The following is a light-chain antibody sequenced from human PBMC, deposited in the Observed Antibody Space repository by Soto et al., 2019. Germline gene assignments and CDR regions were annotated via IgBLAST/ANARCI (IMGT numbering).Light chain of an antibody. J-gene: IGLJ1*01. V-gene: IGLV2-14*03. Sequence: QSVLTQPASVSGSPGQSITISCTGTSSDVGGYNYVFWYQHHPGKAPKLLIYDVSNRPSGVSNRFSGSKSGSTASLTISGLQAEDEADFYCSSCTSSSTLVVFGTGTKVTVL. CDR1: SSDVGGYNY. CDR2: DVS. CDR3: SSCTSSSTLVV.